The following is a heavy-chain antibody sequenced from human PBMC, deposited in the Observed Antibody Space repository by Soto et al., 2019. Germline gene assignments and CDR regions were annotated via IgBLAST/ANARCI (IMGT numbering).Heavy chain of an antibody. J-gene: IGHJ4*02. CDR2: ISFDGNNE. CDR3: ARTSRYRSSWHAGWGDFDS. V-gene: IGHV3-30-3*01. CDR1: GFSFSNYA. D-gene: IGHD6-13*01. Sequence: QVQLVESGGGVVQPGRSLRLSCAASGFSFSNYAMHWVRQAPGKGLEWVAVISFDGNNEYSADSVTGRFTISRDNSKNTVDLQINSLRPEDTAVYYCARTSRYRSSWHAGWGDFDSWGPGTLVTVSS.